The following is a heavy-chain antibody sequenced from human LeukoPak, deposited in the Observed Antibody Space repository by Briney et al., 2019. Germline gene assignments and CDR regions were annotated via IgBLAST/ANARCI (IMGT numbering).Heavy chain of an antibody. V-gene: IGHV3-30*04. CDR3: ARVTLGYFDY. CDR1: GFTFSGYA. CDR2: ISYDGSNK. Sequence: PGGYLRFSGAASGFTFSGYAMHWVGQAPGKGLEGLAVISYDGSNKYYADSVKGRFTISRYNSKNTLYLQMNSLTAQDTAVYYCARVTLGYFDYWGQGTLVTVSS. D-gene: IGHD1-26*01. J-gene: IGHJ4*02.